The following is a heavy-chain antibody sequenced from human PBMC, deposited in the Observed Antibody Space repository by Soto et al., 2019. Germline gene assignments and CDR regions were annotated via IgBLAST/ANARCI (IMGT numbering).Heavy chain of an antibody. J-gene: IGHJ5*02. Sequence: QVQLVQSGAEVKKPGASVKVSCKASGYTFTSYDISWVRQAPGQGLVWMGWMSTSNGNTNYAQKLQGRVTMTTDTSTSTANMELRSLRPDDTAVYFCARDRNWVDPWGQGTLVTVS. CDR1: GYTFTSYD. CDR2: MSTSNGNT. V-gene: IGHV1-18*01. CDR3: ARDRNWVDP.